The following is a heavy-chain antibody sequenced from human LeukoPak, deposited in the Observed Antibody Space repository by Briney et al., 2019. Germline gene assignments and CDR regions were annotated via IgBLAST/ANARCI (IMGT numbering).Heavy chain of an antibody. J-gene: IGHJ5*02. D-gene: IGHD2-2*01. Sequence: SVKVSCKASSDTFTNNAISWVRQAPGQGLEWMGGIIPIFGTAHYAQKFQGRVTITADESTSTAYMELSSLRSEDTAVYYCARVATPRYCSTTSCYWKGRFDPWGQGTLVTVSS. V-gene: IGHV1-69*13. CDR3: ARVATPRYCSTTSCYWKGRFDP. CDR1: SDTFTNNA. CDR2: IIPIFGTA.